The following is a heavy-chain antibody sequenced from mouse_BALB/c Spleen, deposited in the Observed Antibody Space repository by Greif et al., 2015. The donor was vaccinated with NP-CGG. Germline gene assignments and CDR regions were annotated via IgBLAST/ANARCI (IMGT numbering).Heavy chain of an antibody. Sequence: QVQLKQSGAELVRPGVSVKISCKGSGYTFTDYAMHWVKQSHAKSLEWIGVISTYYGDASYNQKFKGKATMTVDKSSSXAYMELARLTSEDSAIYYCARDGEDAMDYWGQGTSVTVSS. J-gene: IGHJ4*01. D-gene: IGHD2-13*01. CDR2: ISTYYGDA. CDR1: GYTFTDYA. CDR3: ARDGEDAMDY. V-gene: IGHV1S137*01.